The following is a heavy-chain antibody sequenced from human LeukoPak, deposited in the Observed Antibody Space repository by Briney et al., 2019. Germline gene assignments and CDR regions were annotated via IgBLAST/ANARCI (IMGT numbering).Heavy chain of an antibody. V-gene: IGHV3-30*18. Sequence: GRSLRLSCAASGFTFSSYGMHWVGQAPGKGLEWVAVISYDGSNKYYADSVKGRFTISKDNSKNTLYLQMHSLRAADTAVYYCAKCKWELLGAFDIWGQGTMVTVSS. CDR1: GFTFSSYG. D-gene: IGHD1-26*01. CDR3: AKCKWELLGAFDI. J-gene: IGHJ3*02. CDR2: ISYDGSNK.